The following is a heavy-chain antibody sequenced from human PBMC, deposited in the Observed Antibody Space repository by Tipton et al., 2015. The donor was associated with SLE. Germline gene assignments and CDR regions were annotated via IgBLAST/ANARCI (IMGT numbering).Heavy chain of an antibody. Sequence: TLSLTCAVYGGSFSVCYWSWIRQSPGMGLEWIGEINHTGNTNYNPSLKSRVTISVDTSKNQFSVNLNSVTAADTAVYYCARRAGGRATLIRSVYHFDSWGQGTLVIVSS. CDR3: ARRAGGRATLIRSVYHFDS. V-gene: IGHV4-34*01. J-gene: IGHJ5*01. CDR2: INHTGNT. CDR1: GGSFSVCY. D-gene: IGHD3-10*01.